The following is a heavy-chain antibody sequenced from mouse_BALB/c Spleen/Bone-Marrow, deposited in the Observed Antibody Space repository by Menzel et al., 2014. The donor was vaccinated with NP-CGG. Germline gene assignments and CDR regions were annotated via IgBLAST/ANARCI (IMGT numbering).Heavy chain of an antibody. CDR1: GYTFTNFW. CDR2: IAPGSGTT. Sequence: DLVKPGASVKLSCKASGYTFTNFWINWIKQRSGQGLEWIGRIAPGSGTTYYNEMFKGKATLTVDTSSSTAYIQLSSLSSEDSAVYFCARYDYAMDYWGQGTSVTVSS. CDR3: ARYDYAMDY. J-gene: IGHJ4*01. D-gene: IGHD2-3*01. V-gene: IGHV1S41*01.